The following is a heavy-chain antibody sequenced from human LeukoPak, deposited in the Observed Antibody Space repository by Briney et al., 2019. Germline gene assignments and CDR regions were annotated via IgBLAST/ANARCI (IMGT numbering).Heavy chain of an antibody. V-gene: IGHV4-31*03. CDR1: GGSISSGGYY. CDR2: IYYSGST. CDR3: ARLTSDDYYDSSGYQKFDY. J-gene: IGHJ4*02. D-gene: IGHD3-22*01. Sequence: SETLSLTCTVSGGSISSGGYYWSWIRQQPGKGLEWIGYIYYSGSTYYNPSLKSRVTISVDTSKNQFSLKLSSVTAADTAVYYCARLTSDDYYDSSGYQKFDYWGQGTLVTVSS.